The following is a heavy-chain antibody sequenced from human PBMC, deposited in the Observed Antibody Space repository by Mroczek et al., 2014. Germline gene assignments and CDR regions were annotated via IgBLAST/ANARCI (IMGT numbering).Heavy chain of an antibody. Sequence: KESGPGLVKPSQTLSLTCTVSGGSISSGGYYWSWIRQHPGKGLEWIGYIYYSRSTYYNPSLKSRVTISVDTSKNQFSLKLSSVTAADTAVYYCARSKITIFGVVTQNWFDPWGQGTPGHRLL. CDR1: GGSISSGGYY. J-gene: IGHJ5*02. CDR2: IYYSRST. CDR3: ARSKITIFGVVTQNWFDP. V-gene: IGHV4-31*03. D-gene: IGHD3-3*01.